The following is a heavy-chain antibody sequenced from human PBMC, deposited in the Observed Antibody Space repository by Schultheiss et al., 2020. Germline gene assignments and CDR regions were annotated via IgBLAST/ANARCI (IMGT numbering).Heavy chain of an antibody. D-gene: IGHD3-3*02. CDR2: IYTSGST. Sequence: SETLSLTCAVYGGSFSGYYWSWIRQPPGKGLEWIGRIYTSGSTNYNPSLKSRVTMSVDTSKNQFSLKLSSVTAADTAVYYCARISRPVKVIDYWGQGTLVTVSS. V-gene: IGHV4-59*10. J-gene: IGHJ4*02. CDR1: GGSFSGYY. CDR3: ARISRPVKVIDY.